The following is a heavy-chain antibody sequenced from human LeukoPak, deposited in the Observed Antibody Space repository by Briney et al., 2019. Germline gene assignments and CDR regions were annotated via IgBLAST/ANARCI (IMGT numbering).Heavy chain of an antibody. CDR2: IVNTFSNYVVSDVST. J-gene: IGHJ1*01. CDR3: ARAPSEIGGYYPEYFRH. V-gene: IGHV3-21*01. Sequence: GGSLRLSCVASGFTFNKFGMNWVRQAPGGGLEWVSSIVNTFSNYVVSDVSTYYADSVKGRFTISRDNAKNTLSLQMNSLRAEDTGVYYCARAPSEIGGYYPEYFRHWGQGTLVTVSS. D-gene: IGHD3-22*01. CDR1: GFTFNKFG.